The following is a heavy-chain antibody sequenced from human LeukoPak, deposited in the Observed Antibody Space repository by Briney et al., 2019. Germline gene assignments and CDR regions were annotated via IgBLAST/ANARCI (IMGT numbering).Heavy chain of an antibody. Sequence: PSETLSLTCSVSSDSIISSNYYWSWIRQPAGKGLEWIGRIDNSGSTNYNPSLQSRVTMSIDTSKNHFSLRLRSVTAADTAVYYCARSEYYFHSLDHYYFDYWGRGTLVTVSS. D-gene: IGHD3-22*01. CDR2: IDNSGST. CDR3: ARSEYYFHSLDHYYFDY. J-gene: IGHJ4*02. CDR1: SDSIISSNYY. V-gene: IGHV4-61*02.